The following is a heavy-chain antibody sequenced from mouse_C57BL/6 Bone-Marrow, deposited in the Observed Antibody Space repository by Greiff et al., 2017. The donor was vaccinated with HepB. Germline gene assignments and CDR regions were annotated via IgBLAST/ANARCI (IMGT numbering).Heavy chain of an antibody. CDR2: IYPRSGNT. D-gene: IGHD4-1*01. Sequence: VKLMESGAELARPGASVKLSCKASGYTFTSYGISWVKQRTGQGLEWIGEIYPRSGNTYYNEKFKGKATLTADKSSSTAYMELRSLTSEDSAVYFCARALGRFAYWGQGTLVTVSA. V-gene: IGHV1-81*01. CDR3: ARALGRFAY. J-gene: IGHJ3*01. CDR1: GYTFTSYG.